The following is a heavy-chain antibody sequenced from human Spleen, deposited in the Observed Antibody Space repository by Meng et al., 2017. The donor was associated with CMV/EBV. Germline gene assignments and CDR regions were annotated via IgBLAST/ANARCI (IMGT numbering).Heavy chain of an antibody. CDR2: INPNSGGT. Sequence: SCKASGYTFTGYYMHWVRQAPGRGLEWMGWINPNSGGTNYAQKSQGRVTMTRDTSISTAYMELSSLRSDDTAVYYCARWWGSWFDPWGQGTLVTVSS. J-gene: IGHJ5*02. V-gene: IGHV1-2*02. CDR3: ARWWGSWFDP. CDR1: GYTFTGYY. D-gene: IGHD2-15*01.